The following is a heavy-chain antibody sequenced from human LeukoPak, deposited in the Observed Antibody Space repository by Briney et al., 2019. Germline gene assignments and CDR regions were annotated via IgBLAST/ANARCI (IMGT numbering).Heavy chain of an antibody. Sequence: SETLSLTCTVSGDSISRDYWNWSRQSPGKGLEWIGYIYYRESTNYNPSLKSRVTILLDTSKDQFSLKLSSVTAADTAIYYCARVMYASGCGFYSWG. V-gene: IGHV4-59*01. CDR3: ARVMYASGCGFYS. CDR2: IYYREST. D-gene: IGHD3-10*01. CDR1: GDSISRDY. J-gene: IGHJ5*01.